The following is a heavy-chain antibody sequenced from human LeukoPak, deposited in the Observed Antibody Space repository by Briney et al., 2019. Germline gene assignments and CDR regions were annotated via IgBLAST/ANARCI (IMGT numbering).Heavy chain of an antibody. J-gene: IGHJ1*01. V-gene: IGHV1-2*02. CDR1: GYTFSDYY. Sequence: ASVKVSCKASGYTFSDYYLHWVRQAPGQGLEWVGWINPDNGGTKYAQKFQGRVTVTRDTSISTAYMELSSLSSDDTAVYYCARATVTMSLHLWGQGTLVTVSA. CDR2: INPDNGGT. D-gene: IGHD4-17*01. CDR3: ARATVTMSLHL.